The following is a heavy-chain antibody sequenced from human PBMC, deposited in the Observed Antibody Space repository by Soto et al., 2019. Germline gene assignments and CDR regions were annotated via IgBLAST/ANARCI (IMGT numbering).Heavy chain of an antibody. CDR1: GGSISSYY. J-gene: IGHJ6*02. D-gene: IGHD3-16*01. V-gene: IGHV4-59*01. Sequence: PSETLSLTCTVSGGSISSYYWSWIRQPPGKGLEWIGYIYYSGSTNYNPSLKSRVTISVDTSKNQFSLKLSSVTAADTAVYYCAKMRLGYYYGMDVWGQGTTVT. CDR2: IYYSGST. CDR3: AKMRLGYYYGMDV.